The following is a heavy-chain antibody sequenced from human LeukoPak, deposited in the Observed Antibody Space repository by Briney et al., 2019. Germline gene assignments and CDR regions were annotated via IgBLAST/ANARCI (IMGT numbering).Heavy chain of an antibody. J-gene: IGHJ4*02. CDR1: GFTFSDYA. V-gene: IGHV3-23*01. D-gene: IGHD3-22*01. Sequence: KAGGSLRLSCAASGFTFSDYAMSWVRQAPGKGLEWVSAITGGGRTYYADSVKGRFTISRDSSKNTLYLQMNSLRAEDTAIYYCAKRGYCDSGALRAPFEYWGQGTLVTVSS. CDR2: ITGGGRT. CDR3: AKRGYCDSGALRAPFEY.